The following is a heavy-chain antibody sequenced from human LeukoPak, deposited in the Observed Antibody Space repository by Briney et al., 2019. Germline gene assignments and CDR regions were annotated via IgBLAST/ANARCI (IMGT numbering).Heavy chain of an antibody. J-gene: IGHJ6*04. CDR3: AELGITMIGGV. D-gene: IGHD3-10*02. V-gene: IGHV3-21*01. CDR1: GFTFSSYS. CDR2: ISRTSSYI. Sequence: GGSLRLSCAASGFTFSSYSMNWVRQAPGKGLEWVSSISRTSSYIYYTDSVQGRFTISRDNAQNSLYLQMNSLRAEDTAVYYCAELGITMIGGVWGKGTTVTISS.